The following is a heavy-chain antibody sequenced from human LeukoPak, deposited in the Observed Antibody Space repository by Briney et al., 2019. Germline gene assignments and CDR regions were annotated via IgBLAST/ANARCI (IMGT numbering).Heavy chain of an antibody. D-gene: IGHD3-10*01. J-gene: IGHJ5*02. V-gene: IGHV3-21*01. Sequence: ETLSLTCAVYGGSFSGYYWSWIRQAPGKGLEWVSSISSSSSYIYYADSVKGRFTISRDNAKNSLYLQMNSLRAEDTAVYYCARQPMVRGVIAWFDPWGQGTLVTVSS. CDR3: ARQPMVRGVIAWFDP. CDR1: GGSFSGYY. CDR2: ISSSSSYI.